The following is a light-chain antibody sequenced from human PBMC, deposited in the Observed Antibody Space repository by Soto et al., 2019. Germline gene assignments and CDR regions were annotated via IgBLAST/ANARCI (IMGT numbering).Light chain of an antibody. J-gene: IGKJ1*01. Sequence: DIPMTQSPSTLSASVGDRVTITCRASQYIHNYLAWYQQKPGEAPKLLIYEAANLESGVPSRFSGSGTGTEFTLTSSSLQPDDFATYYCQQSNNYPWTFGQGTRVEL. V-gene: IGKV1-5*03. CDR3: QQSNNYPWT. CDR2: EAA. CDR1: QYIHNY.